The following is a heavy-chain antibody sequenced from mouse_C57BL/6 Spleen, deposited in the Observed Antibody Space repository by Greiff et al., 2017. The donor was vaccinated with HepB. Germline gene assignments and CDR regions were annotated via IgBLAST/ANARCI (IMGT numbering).Heavy chain of an antibody. CDR3: ARGWYYFDY. CDR1: GFTFSSYA. CDR2: ISDGGSYT. J-gene: IGHJ2*01. V-gene: IGHV5-4*01. Sequence: EVQLVESGGGLVKPGGSLKLSCAASGFTFSSYAMSWVRQTPEKRLEWVATISDGGSYTYYPDNVKGRFTISRDNAKNNLYLQMSHLKSEDTAMYYCARGWYYFDYWGQGTTLTVSS. D-gene: IGHD1-1*02.